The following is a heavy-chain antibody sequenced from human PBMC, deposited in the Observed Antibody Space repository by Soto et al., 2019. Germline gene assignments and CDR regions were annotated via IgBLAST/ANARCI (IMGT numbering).Heavy chain of an antibody. Sequence: ASVKVSCKASGYTFTSYGISWVRQAPGQGLEWMGWISAYNGNTNYAQKLQGRVTMTTDTSTSTAYVELRSLRSDDTAVYYCAINSRDSSSWYYFDYWGQGTLVTVSS. CDR1: GYTFTSYG. D-gene: IGHD6-13*01. CDR2: ISAYNGNT. J-gene: IGHJ4*02. CDR3: AINSRDSSSWYYFDY. V-gene: IGHV1-18*01.